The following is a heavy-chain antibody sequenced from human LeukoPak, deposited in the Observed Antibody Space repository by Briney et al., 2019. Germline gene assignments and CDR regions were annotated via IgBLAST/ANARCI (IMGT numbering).Heavy chain of an antibody. CDR1: GFTFDDYG. J-gene: IGHJ6*03. Sequence: PGGSLRLSCAASGFTFDDYGMGWVRQAPGKGLEWVSGINWNGGSTGYADSVKGRFTISRDNAKNSLYLQMNSLRAEDTALYYCARDYDSSGYPYYYYYMDVWGKGTTVTVSS. CDR3: ARDYDSSGYPYYYYYMDV. D-gene: IGHD3-22*01. CDR2: INWNGGST. V-gene: IGHV3-20*04.